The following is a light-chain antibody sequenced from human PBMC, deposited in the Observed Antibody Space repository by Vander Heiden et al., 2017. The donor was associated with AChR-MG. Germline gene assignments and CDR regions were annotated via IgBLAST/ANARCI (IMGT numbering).Light chain of an antibody. J-gene: IGKJ2*01. Sequence: DIVMTQSPDSLAVSLGERAPINCKSSQSVLYSSNNKNYLAWYQQKPGQPPKLLIYWASTRESGVPDRFSGSGSGTDFTLTISSLQAEDVAVYYCQQYDSAPPYTFGQGTKLEIK. CDR3: QQYDSAPPYT. CDR2: WAS. V-gene: IGKV4-1*01. CDR1: QSVLYSSNNKNY.